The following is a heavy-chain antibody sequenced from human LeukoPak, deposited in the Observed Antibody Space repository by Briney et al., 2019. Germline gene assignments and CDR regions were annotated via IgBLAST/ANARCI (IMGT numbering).Heavy chain of an antibody. V-gene: IGHV3-48*01. CDR3: AKDRMSSGWYECFDY. CDR1: GFTFSSYS. Sequence: GGSLRLSCAASGFTFSSYSMNWVRQAPGKGLEWVSYISSSSSTIYYADSVKGRFTISSNNAKNSLYLQMNSLRAEDTAVYYCAKDRMSSGWYECFDYWGQGTLVTVSS. J-gene: IGHJ4*02. CDR2: ISSSSSTI. D-gene: IGHD6-19*01.